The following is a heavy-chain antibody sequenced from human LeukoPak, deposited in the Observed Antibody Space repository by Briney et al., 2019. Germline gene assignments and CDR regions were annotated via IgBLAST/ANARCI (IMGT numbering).Heavy chain of an antibody. J-gene: IGHJ6*02. Sequence: SETLSLTCTVSGGSISSYYWSWIRQPPGKGLEWIGYIYYSGSTNYNPSLKSRVTISVDTSKNQFSLKLSSVTAADTAVYYCARVHRVITMLRGVYSYYYYGMDVWGQGTTVTVSS. CDR1: GGSISSYY. V-gene: IGHV4-59*01. D-gene: IGHD3-10*01. CDR2: IYYSGST. CDR3: ARVHRVITMLRGVYSYYYYGMDV.